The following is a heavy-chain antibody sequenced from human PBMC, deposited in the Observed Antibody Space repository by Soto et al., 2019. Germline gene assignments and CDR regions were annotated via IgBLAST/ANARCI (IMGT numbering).Heavy chain of an antibody. V-gene: IGHV3-33*01. CDR2: IWYDGSNK. CDR3: ERDFDKAMVGIDN. D-gene: IGHD5-18*01. J-gene: IGHJ4*02. CDR1: GFTFSSYG. Sequence: GGSLRLSCAASGFTFSSYGMHWVRQAPGKGLEWVAVIWYDGSNKYYADSVKGRFTISRDNSKNTLYLQMNSLRAEDTAVYYCERDFDKAMVGIDNWGQGTLVTVSS.